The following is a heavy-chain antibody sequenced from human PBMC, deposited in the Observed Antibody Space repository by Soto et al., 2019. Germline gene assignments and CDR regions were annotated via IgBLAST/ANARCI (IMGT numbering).Heavy chain of an antibody. Sequence: QVQLVQSGAEVKKPGASVKVSCKASGYTFTSYAMHWVRQAPGQRLEWMGWINAGNGNTKYSQKFQGRVTITRDTSASTAYMELSSLRSEDTAVYSCARYSSGWYPNDYWGQGTLVTVSS. V-gene: IGHV1-3*01. CDR1: GYTFTSYA. CDR3: ARYSSGWYPNDY. J-gene: IGHJ4*02. CDR2: INAGNGNT. D-gene: IGHD6-19*01.